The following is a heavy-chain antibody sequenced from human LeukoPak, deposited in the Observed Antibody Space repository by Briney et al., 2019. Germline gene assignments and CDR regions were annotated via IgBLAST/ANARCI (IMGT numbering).Heavy chain of an antibody. CDR1: GFTFSSSA. CDR2: ISNNGGYT. CDR3: ASQMADTGGDFDY. J-gene: IGHJ4*02. Sequence: GGSLRLSCAASGFTFSSSAMSWVRQAPGKGLEWVSAISNNGGYTYYADSVQGRFTISRDNSKSTLCLQMNSLRAEDTAVYYCASQMADTGGDFDYWGQGTLVTVSS. D-gene: IGHD5-24*01. V-gene: IGHV3-23*01.